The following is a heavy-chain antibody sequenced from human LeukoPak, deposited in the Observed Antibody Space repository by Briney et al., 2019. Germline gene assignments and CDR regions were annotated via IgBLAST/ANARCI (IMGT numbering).Heavy chain of an antibody. J-gene: IGHJ5*02. CDR3: ARAYYDILTGYDNWFDP. V-gene: IGHV3-33*01. Sequence: GRSLRLSCAASGFTFSSYGMHWVRQAPGKGLEWVAVIWYDGSNKYYADSEKGRFTISRDNSKNTLYLQMNSLRAEDTAVYYCARAYYDILTGYDNWFDPWGQGTLVTVSS. CDR2: IWYDGSNK. D-gene: IGHD3-9*01. CDR1: GFTFSSYG.